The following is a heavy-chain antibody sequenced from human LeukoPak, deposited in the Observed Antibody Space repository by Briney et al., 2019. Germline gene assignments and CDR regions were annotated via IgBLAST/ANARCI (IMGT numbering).Heavy chain of an antibody. Sequence: GGSPRLSCAGSGFTFSDAWMSWVRQAPGKGLEWVGRIKSKSDGGTIDYAAPVKGRFTISRDDSRNTQYLQINSLKTEDTAVYYCTTRRQDGWWGQGTLVTVS. CDR1: GFTFSDAW. D-gene: IGHD2-15*01. CDR3: TTRRQDGW. CDR2: IKSKSDGGTI. J-gene: IGHJ4*02. V-gene: IGHV3-15*01.